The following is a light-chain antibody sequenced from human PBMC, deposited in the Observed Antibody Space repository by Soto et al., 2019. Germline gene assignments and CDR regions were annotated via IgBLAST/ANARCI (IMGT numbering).Light chain of an antibody. CDR1: SSDVGAYNY. Sequence: QSVLTQPASGSGSPGQSITISCTGTSSDVGAYNYVSWFQQHPGEAPKLMIYDVSDRSSGVSNRFSGSKSGNTASLTISGLQAEDEADYYCSSYTSSSTRVFGTGTKVTVL. V-gene: IGLV2-14*01. CDR2: DVS. CDR3: SSYTSSSTRV. J-gene: IGLJ1*01.